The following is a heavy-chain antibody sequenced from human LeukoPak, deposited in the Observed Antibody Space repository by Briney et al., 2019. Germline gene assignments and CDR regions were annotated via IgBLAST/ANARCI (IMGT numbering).Heavy chain of an antibody. D-gene: IGHD1-26*01. CDR3: ARDKVVGATKFDY. J-gene: IGHJ4*02. Sequence: GGSVRLSCETSGFTFSSYWMSWVRQAPGKGLEWVANIKQDGSEKYYVDSVKGRFTISRDNAKNSLYLQMNSLRAEDAAVYYCARDKVVGATKFDYWGQGTLVTVSS. CDR1: GFTFSSYW. V-gene: IGHV3-7*01. CDR2: IKQDGSEK.